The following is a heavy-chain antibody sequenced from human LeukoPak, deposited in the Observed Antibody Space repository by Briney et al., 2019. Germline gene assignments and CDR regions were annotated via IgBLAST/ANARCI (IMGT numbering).Heavy chain of an antibody. V-gene: IGHV3-48*03. CDR1: GFTFSFYE. CDR2: ITSSGGST. Sequence: PGGSLRLSCAASGFTFSFYEMNWVRQAPGKGLEWVSHITSSGGSTYYADSVQGRFTISRDNAKNSLFLLMNSLRAEDSAVYYCARGYHNGWTHIAGFDSWGQGTLVTVSS. D-gene: IGHD6-19*01. J-gene: IGHJ4*02. CDR3: ARGYHNGWTHIAGFDS.